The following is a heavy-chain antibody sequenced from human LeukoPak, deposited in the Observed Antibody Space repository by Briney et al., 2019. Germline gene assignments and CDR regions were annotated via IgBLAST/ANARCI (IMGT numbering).Heavy chain of an antibody. V-gene: IGHV3-9*01. CDR2: ISWNSGSI. CDR3: HFVSGSSRNFDY. D-gene: IGHD3-16*01. J-gene: IGHJ4*02. Sequence: GGSLRLSCAASGFTFDDYAMHWVRQAPGKGLEWVSGISWNSGSIGYADSVKGRFTISRDNAKNSLYLQMNSLRAEDTAVYYCHFVSGSSRNFDYWGQGTLVTVFS. CDR1: GFTFDDYA.